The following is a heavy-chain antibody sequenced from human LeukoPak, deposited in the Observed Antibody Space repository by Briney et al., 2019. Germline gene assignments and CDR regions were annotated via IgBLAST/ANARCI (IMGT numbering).Heavy chain of an antibody. Sequence: ASVKVSCKVSGDSLTDLSMHWVRQAPGKGLEWMGGSDLEDGETVYAQKFEDRLIVTEDTSTGTAYIELRSLTSEDTALYYCATGASTAMRGLDVWGQGTTVTVSS. V-gene: IGHV1-24*01. D-gene: IGHD2-2*01. CDR1: GDSLTDLS. CDR3: ATGASTAMRGLDV. J-gene: IGHJ6*02. CDR2: SDLEDGET.